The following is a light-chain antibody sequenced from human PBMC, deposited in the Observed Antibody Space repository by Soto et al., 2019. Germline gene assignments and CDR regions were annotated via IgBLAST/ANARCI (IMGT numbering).Light chain of an antibody. CDR1: QSVSSN. CDR2: GAS. J-gene: IGKJ2*01. V-gene: IGKV3-15*01. CDR3: QQYNNWPPYT. Sequence: EIVMAQSPATLSVSPGERATLSCRASQSVSSNLAWYQQKPGQAPRLLIYGASTRATGIPARFSGIGSGTVFTLTISSLQSEDFAVYYCQQYNNWPPYTFGQGTKLEIK.